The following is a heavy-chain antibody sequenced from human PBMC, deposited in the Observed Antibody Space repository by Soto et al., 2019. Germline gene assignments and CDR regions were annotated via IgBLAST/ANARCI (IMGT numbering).Heavy chain of an antibody. D-gene: IGHD3-10*01. CDR2: INHSGST. CDR1: GGSFSGYY. Sequence: SETLSLTCAVYGGSFSGYYWSWIRQPPGKGLEWIGEINHSGSTNYDPSLKGRVTISVDTSKNQFSLKLSSVTAADTAVYYCARGFYYYGSGSYRGMDVWGQGTTVTVSS. CDR3: ARGFYYYGSGSYRGMDV. J-gene: IGHJ6*02. V-gene: IGHV4-34*01.